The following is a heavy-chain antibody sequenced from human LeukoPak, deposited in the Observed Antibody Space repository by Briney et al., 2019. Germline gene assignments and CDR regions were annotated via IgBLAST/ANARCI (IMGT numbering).Heavy chain of an antibody. V-gene: IGHV3-21*01. CDR2: ISSSSTYT. Sequence: GGSLRLSCAASGFTFSSYSMNWVRQAPGKGLEWVSSISSSSTYTYYADSLKGRFTISRDNAKNSVYLQVSSLRAEDTAVYYCARESTPRRLDTAMVRSDYWGQGTLVTVSS. CDR3: ARESTPRRLDTAMVRSDY. J-gene: IGHJ4*02. CDR1: GFTFSSYS. D-gene: IGHD5-18*01.